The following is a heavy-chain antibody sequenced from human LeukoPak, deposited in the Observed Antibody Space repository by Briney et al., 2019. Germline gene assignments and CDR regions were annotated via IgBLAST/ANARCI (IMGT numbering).Heavy chain of an antibody. CDR3: ASRPSLYYDFPY. CDR1: GGSTSNYY. CDR2: IHYSGST. Sequence: SETLSLTCTVSGGSTSNYYWTWIRQPPGRGLEWIGYIHYSGSTKYNPSLRSRVSISVDPSKNQFSLKLSSVTAADTAVYYCASRPSLYYDFPYWGQGTLVTVSS. D-gene: IGHD3-3*01. J-gene: IGHJ4*02. V-gene: IGHV4-59*12.